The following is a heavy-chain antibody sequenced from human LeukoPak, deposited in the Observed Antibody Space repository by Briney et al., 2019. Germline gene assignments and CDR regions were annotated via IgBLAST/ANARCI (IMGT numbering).Heavy chain of an antibody. CDR1: GFSFDGNI. Sequence: PGGSLRFSCAGYGFSFDGNIWTWVRQAPGKGFEWVSAISTGGGRTYYADSVKGRFTISRDNPKKTVFLQMSGLRVEDTAIYYCATVAISKSFSSWGQGTVVTVSS. CDR2: ISTGGGRT. D-gene: IGHD3-3*02. J-gene: IGHJ4*02. V-gene: IGHV3-23*01. CDR3: ATVAISKSFSS.